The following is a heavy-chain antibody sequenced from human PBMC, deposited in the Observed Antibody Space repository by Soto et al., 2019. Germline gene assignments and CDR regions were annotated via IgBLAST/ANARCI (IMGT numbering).Heavy chain of an antibody. CDR2: INHSGST. V-gene: IGHV4-34*01. Sequence: QVQLQQWGAGLLKPSETLSLTCAVYGGSFSGYYWSWIRQPPGKGLEWIGEINHSGSTNYNPSLKSRVTISVDTSKNQFSLKLSSVTAADTAVYYCARKASTVTIQNYYYYYMDVWGKGTTVTVSS. CDR1: GGSFSGYY. J-gene: IGHJ6*03. D-gene: IGHD4-4*01. CDR3: ARKASTVTIQNYYYYYMDV.